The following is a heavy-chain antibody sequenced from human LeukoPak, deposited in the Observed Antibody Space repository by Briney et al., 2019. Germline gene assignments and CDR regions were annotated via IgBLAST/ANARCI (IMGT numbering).Heavy chain of an antibody. D-gene: IGHD5-24*01. CDR1: GYTFTSYD. V-gene: IGHV1-8*01. J-gene: IGHJ5*02. Sequence: GASVKVSCKASGYTFTSYDINWVRQATGQGLEWMGWMNPNSGNTGYAQKFQGRVTMTRNTSISTAYMELSSLRSEDTVVYYCARGGEDGYINEYNWFDPWGQGTLVTVSS. CDR2: MNPNSGNT. CDR3: ARGGEDGYINEYNWFDP.